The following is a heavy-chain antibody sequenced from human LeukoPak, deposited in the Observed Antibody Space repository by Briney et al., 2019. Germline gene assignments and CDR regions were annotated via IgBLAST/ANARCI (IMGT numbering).Heavy chain of an antibody. CDR1: GYSFTSYW. CDR3: ARQEIYHGSGSYSFDY. D-gene: IGHD3-10*01. V-gene: IGHV5-51*01. J-gene: IGHJ4*02. CDR2: IYPGDSDT. Sequence: GESLKISCKGSGYSFTSYWIGWVRQMPGKGLEWMGIIYPGDSDTRYSPSFQGQVTISADKSISTAYLQWSSLKASDTAMYYCARQEIYHGSGSYSFDYWGQGTLVTVSS.